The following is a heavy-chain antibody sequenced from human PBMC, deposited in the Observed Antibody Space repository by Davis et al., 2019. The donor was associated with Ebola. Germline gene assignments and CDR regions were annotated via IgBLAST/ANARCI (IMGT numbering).Heavy chain of an antibody. CDR2: IYHSGST. CDR3: ARAGYAYYYYGMDV. Sequence: MPSGTLSLTCAVSGGSISSSNWWSWVRQPPGKGLEWIGEIYHSGSTNYNPSLKSRVTISVDKSKNQFSLKLSSVTAADTAVYYCARAGYAYYYYGMDVWGQGTTVTVSS. V-gene: IGHV4-4*02. J-gene: IGHJ6*02. D-gene: IGHD1-1*01. CDR1: GGSISSSNW.